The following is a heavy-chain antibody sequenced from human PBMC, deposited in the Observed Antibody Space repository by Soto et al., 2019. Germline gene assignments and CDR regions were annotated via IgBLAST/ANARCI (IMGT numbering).Heavy chain of an antibody. J-gene: IGHJ4*02. CDR2: ISASGEKP. CDR3: AKLEWLEFGGDY. Sequence: EVHLLESGGGVVQPGKSLKISCATSGFAFSDYPMTWVRQPPGQGLEWVSGISASGEKPYYADSVKGRFTISRDNSKNTLSPQMNSLRVEDTGIYYCAKLEWLEFGGDYWGQGTLVTVSS. CDR1: GFAFSDYP. D-gene: IGHD6-19*01. V-gene: IGHV3-23*01.